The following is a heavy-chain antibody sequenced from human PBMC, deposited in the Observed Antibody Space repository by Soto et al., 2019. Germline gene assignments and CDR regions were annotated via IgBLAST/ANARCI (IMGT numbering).Heavy chain of an antibody. Sequence: SETQSLTCAVYGGSFGGYYWSWIRQPPGKGLEWIGEINHSGSTNYNPSLKSRVTISVDTSKNQFSLKLSSVTAADTAVYYCARVAVATIADYYYYMDVWGKGTTVTVSS. CDR2: INHSGST. CDR1: GGSFGGYY. V-gene: IGHV4-34*01. D-gene: IGHD5-12*01. J-gene: IGHJ6*03. CDR3: ARVAVATIADYYYYMDV.